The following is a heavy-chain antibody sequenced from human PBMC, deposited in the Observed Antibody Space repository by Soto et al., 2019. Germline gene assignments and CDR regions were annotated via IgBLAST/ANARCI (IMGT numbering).Heavy chain of an antibody. CDR2: IYYSGST. CDR3: AWTLGRITIFGVVKGAFDI. V-gene: IGHV4-39*01. D-gene: IGHD3-3*01. Sequence: SETLSLTCTVSGGSISSSSYYWGWIRQPPGKGLEWIGSIYYSGSTYYNPSLKSRVTISVDTSNNQFSLKLSSVTAADTAVYYCAWTLGRITIFGVVKGAFDIWGQGTMVTVSS. J-gene: IGHJ3*02. CDR1: GGSISSSSYY.